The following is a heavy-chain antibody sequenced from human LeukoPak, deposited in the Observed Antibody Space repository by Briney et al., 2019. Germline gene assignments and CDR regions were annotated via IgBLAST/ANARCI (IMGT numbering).Heavy chain of an antibody. Sequence: GGSLRLSCAASGFTFSSYAMHWVRQAPGKGLEWVAVISYDGSNKYYADSVKGRFTISRDNSKNTLYLQMNSLRAEDTAVYYCARDFEHGYSSGWYKNTYYYYYYMDVWGKGTTVTVSS. J-gene: IGHJ6*03. CDR2: ISYDGSNK. V-gene: IGHV3-30*04. CDR1: GFTFSSYA. D-gene: IGHD6-19*01. CDR3: ARDFEHGYSSGWYKNTYYYYYYMDV.